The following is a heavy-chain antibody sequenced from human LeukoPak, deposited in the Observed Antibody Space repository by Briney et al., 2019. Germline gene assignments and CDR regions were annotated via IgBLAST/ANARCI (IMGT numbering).Heavy chain of an antibody. D-gene: IGHD4-17*01. J-gene: IGHJ6*03. CDR3: ARVRNYGDYANNYYYYYMDV. CDR2: IYYSGST. V-gene: IGHV4-39*07. CDR1: GGSISSSSYY. Sequence: SETLSLTCTVSGGSISSSSYYWGWIRQPPGKGLEWIGSIYYSGSTYYNPSLKSRVTISVDTSKNQFSLKLSSVTAADTAVYYCARVRNYGDYANNYYYYYMDVWGKGTTVTVSS.